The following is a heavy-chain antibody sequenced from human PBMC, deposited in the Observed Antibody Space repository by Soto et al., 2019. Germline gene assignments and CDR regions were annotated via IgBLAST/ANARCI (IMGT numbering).Heavy chain of an antibody. CDR3: ALDVGLLRVCSTTACGLAA. CDR2: ISGYNGDI. J-gene: IGHJ5*02. Sequence: QAQMVQSGAEVKKPGASVKVSCRTSGYTFTTYGVSWVRQAPGQGLEWMGWISGYNGDITYAERLQGRLIMTTDTSTSTAYMELRSLRPEDTAVYYCALDVGLLRVCSTTACGLAAWGQAPGVTVSS. CDR1: GYTFTTYG. V-gene: IGHV1-18*01. D-gene: IGHD2-2*01.